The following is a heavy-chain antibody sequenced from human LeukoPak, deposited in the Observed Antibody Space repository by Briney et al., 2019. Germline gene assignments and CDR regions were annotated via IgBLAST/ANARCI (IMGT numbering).Heavy chain of an antibody. CDR2: IYPGDSDT. D-gene: IGHD5-18*01. V-gene: IGHV5-51*01. Sequence: KNGESLKISCTASGYSFTSYWIGWARQMPGKGLEWMGIIYPGDSDTRYSPSFQGQVTISADKSISTAYLQWSSLKASDTAMYYCARQGTAHLYYYYGMDVWGQGTTVTVSS. CDR3: ARQGTAHLYYYYGMDV. CDR1: GYSFTSYW. J-gene: IGHJ6*02.